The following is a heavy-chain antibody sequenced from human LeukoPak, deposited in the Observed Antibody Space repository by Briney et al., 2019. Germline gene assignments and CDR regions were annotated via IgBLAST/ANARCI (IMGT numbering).Heavy chain of an antibody. D-gene: IGHD3-10*01. J-gene: IGHJ4*02. CDR1: GFTFSSYA. V-gene: IGHV3-23*01. CDR3: APKGPIPGVDY. Sequence: PGGSLRLSCAASGFTFSSYAMSWVRQAPGKGLEWVSSISNSGGSTYYADSVKDRFIISRDNSKNTLYLQMDSLRAEDTAVYYCAPKGPIPGVDYWGQGTLVTVSS. CDR2: ISNSGGST.